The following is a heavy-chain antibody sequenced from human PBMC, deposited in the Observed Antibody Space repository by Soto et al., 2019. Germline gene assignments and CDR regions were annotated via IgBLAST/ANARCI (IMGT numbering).Heavy chain of an antibody. V-gene: IGHV4-30-4*01. CDR3: TKTSSSSGSYAFDI. CDR1: GGSISSGDYY. J-gene: IGHJ3*02. Sequence: QVQLQESGPGLVKPSQTLSLTCTVSGGSISSGDYYWSWIRQPPGKALEWIGYIYYSGSTYYNPSLTSRVTISVDTSKNQFSLKLSSVTAADTAVYYCTKTSSSSGSYAFDIWGQGTMVTVSS. CDR2: IYYSGST. D-gene: IGHD6-6*01.